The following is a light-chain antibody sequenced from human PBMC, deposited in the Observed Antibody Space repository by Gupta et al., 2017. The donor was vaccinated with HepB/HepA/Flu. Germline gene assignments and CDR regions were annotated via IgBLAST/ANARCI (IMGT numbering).Light chain of an antibody. J-gene: IGKJ5*01. Sequence: IVMTQSPLSLPVTLGQPASISCRSSQTLVHSDGNTYLHWFQQRPGQSPRRLIYEVSKRDAGVTDRFSGSGSGDDLTLKSSRVEVEDVAFYYCMQVTHWPPITFGQGTQLEIK. V-gene: IGKV2-30*02. CDR2: EVS. CDR1: QTLVHSDGNTY. CDR3: MQVTHWPPIT.